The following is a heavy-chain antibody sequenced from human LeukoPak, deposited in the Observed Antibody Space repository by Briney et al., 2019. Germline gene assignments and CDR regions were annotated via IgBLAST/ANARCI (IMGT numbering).Heavy chain of an antibody. Sequence: SVKVSCKASGGTFSSYAISWVRQAPGQGLEWMGGIIPIFGTANYAQKFKGRVTITADESTSTAYMELSSLRAEDTAVYYCAKDTVPGALPRPYYMDVWGKGTTVTVSS. V-gene: IGHV1-69*13. CDR1: GGTFSSYA. CDR2: IIPIFGTA. CDR3: AKDTVPGALPRPYYMDV. J-gene: IGHJ6*03. D-gene: IGHD2-2*01.